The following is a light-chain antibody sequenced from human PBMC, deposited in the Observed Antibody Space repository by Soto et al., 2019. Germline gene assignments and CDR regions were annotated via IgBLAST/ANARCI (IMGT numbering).Light chain of an antibody. Sequence: EIVLTQSPGTLSLSPGETAILSCRASQSVSTYLAWYQQKPGQAPRLLIYDASTRATGIPARFSGSGSGTDFTLTISTLEPEDFAVYYCQEGSNSPPPITFGQGTRLEIK. J-gene: IGKJ5*01. CDR2: DAS. V-gene: IGKV3-11*01. CDR3: QEGSNSPPPIT. CDR1: QSVSTY.